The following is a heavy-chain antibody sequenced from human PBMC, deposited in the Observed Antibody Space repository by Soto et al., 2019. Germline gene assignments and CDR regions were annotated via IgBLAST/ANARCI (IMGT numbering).Heavy chain of an antibody. CDR3: ASSRRYAGNYYYYIDV. Sequence: SETLSLTCTVSGGSISSYYWSWIRQPPGKGLEWIGYIYYSGSTNYNPSLKSRVTISVDTSKNQFSLKLSSVTAADTAVYYCASSRRYAGNYYYYIDVWGKGTTVTVSS. CDR2: IYYSGST. CDR1: GGSISSYY. D-gene: IGHD2-2*01. J-gene: IGHJ6*03. V-gene: IGHV4-59*01.